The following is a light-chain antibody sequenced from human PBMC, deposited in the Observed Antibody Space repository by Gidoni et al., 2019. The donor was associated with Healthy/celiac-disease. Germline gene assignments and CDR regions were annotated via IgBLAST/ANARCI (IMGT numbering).Light chain of an antibody. CDR2: KAS. V-gene: IGKV1-5*03. J-gene: IGKJ1*01. CDR1: QSISSW. Sequence: DIQMTQSPSTLSASVGDRVTITCRASQSISSWLAWYQQKPGKAPNLLIYKASSLASGVPSRFGGSGSGTEFTLTISSLQPDDFATYYCQQYNSYPWTFGQGTKVEIK. CDR3: QQYNSYPWT.